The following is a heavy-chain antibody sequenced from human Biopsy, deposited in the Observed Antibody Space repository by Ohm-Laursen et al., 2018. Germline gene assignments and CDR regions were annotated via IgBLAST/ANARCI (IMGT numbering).Heavy chain of an antibody. J-gene: IGHJ3*02. CDR1: GFGFYA. CDR2: TSVDGSNK. V-gene: IGHV3-30*18. CDR3: AKDGGQWLGGAFDI. D-gene: IGHD6-19*01. Sequence: SLRLSCAASGFGFYAMHWVRQPPGKGLEWLAVTSVDGSNKIYAESVRGRFTISRDRSRDTLYLQMNRLTNEDTALYYCAKDGGQWLGGAFDIWGHGTMVIVAS.